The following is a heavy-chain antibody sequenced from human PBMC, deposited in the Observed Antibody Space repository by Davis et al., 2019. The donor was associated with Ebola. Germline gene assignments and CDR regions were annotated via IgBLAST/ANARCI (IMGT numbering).Heavy chain of an antibody. CDR1: GGSIRNGYYY. CDR2: IYYIGTT. Sequence: PSETLSLTCTVSGGSIRNGYYYWSWIRQSPGKGLEWIGHIYYIGTTHYNPSFKSRLTMSIDTSKNQFSLELSSVTAADTAVYYCASPHQIRGRNYFDCWGQGTLVTVSS. D-gene: IGHD3/OR15-3a*01. J-gene: IGHJ4*02. CDR3: ASPHQIRGRNYFDC. V-gene: IGHV4-30-4*08.